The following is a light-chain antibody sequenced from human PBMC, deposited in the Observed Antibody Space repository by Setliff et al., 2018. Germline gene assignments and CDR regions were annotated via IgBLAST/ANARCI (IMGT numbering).Light chain of an antibody. CDR3: QQFKKYPLT. CDR2: DAS. CDR1: QDITSG. J-gene: IGKJ4*01. V-gene: IGKV1D-13*01. Sequence: AIQLTQSPSSLSASVGDRITISCRASQDITSGLAWYQQKPGKPPKVLIFDASRLESGVPSRFSGSGSGTDFTLTISSVQPEDYATYYCQQFKKYPLTFGGGTKVDIK.